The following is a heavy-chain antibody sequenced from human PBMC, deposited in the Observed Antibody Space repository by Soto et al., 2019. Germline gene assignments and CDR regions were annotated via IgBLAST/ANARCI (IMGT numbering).Heavy chain of an antibody. D-gene: IGHD3-9*01. Sequence: SETLSLTCAVSGGSIISSNWWNWVRQPPGKGLEWIGEIYHSGSTYYKPSLKSRVAMSVDTSKNQFSLKLTSATAADTAVYYCARRDWSGSTSHFYFDYWGQGVLVTVSS. J-gene: IGHJ4*02. CDR1: GGSIISSNW. CDR3: ARRDWSGSTSHFYFDY. V-gene: IGHV4-4*02. CDR2: IYHSGST.